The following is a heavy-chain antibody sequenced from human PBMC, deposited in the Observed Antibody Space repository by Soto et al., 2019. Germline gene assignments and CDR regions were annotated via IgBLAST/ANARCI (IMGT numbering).Heavy chain of an antibody. CDR2: ISSNGGST. J-gene: IGHJ4*02. D-gene: IGHD1-7*01. V-gene: IGHV3-64D*06. CDR3: VKVPSPRYNWNYGHFDY. Sequence: PGWSLRLACSSSGFTFISYAMHWVRQAPGKGLEYVSAISSNGGSTYYADSVKGRFTISRDNSKNTLYLQMSSLRAEDTAVYYCVKVPSPRYNWNYGHFDYWGQGTLVTVSS. CDR1: GFTFISYA.